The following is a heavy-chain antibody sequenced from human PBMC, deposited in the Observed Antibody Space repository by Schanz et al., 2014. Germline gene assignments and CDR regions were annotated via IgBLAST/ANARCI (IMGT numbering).Heavy chain of an antibody. V-gene: IGHV4-61*02. CDR3: ARGGSVATIAPYTWFDP. Sequence: QVQLQESGPGLVKPSQTLSLTCTVSGGSISSATYYWSWVRQPAGKGLEWIGRIYSRGSSTYNPSLRSPVTISTAPSNTQSSLKLNSVTAADTAVYYCARGGSVATIAPYTWFDPWGQGTLVTVSS. CDR2: IYSRGSS. CDR1: GGSISSATYY. D-gene: IGHD5-12*01. J-gene: IGHJ5*02.